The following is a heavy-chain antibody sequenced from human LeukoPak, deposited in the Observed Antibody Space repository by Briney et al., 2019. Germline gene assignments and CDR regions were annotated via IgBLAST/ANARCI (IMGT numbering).Heavy chain of an antibody. CDR3: ARNIEIATLFDY. J-gene: IGHJ4*02. CDR2: ISVSSSTI. Sequence: GGSLRLSCAASGFTFSSYSMNWVRQAPGKGLEWVSYISVSSSTIYYADSVKGRFTISRDNAKNSLYLQMNSLRAEDTAVYYCARNIEIATLFDYWGQGTLVTVST. CDR1: GFTFSSYS. D-gene: IGHD5-24*01. V-gene: IGHV3-48*01.